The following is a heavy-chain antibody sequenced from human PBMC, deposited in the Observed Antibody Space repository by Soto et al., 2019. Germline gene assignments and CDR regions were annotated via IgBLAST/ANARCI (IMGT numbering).Heavy chain of an antibody. V-gene: IGHV3-30*18. CDR3: AKARGANNWANYYGLDV. Sequence: SVGSLRLSCAASGFIFAKYGMHWVRQAPGKGLEWVALITYEGSNKYYADAVKGRFTISRDNVENMVSLQLDGLRGEDTAVYYCAKARGANNWANYYGLDVWGQGTTVTVSS. J-gene: IGHJ6*02. CDR2: ITYEGSNK. CDR1: GFIFAKYG. D-gene: IGHD1-1*01.